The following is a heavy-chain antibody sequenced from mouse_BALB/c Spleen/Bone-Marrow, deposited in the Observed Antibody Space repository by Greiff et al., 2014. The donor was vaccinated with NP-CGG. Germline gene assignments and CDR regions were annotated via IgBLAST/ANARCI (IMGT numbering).Heavy chain of an antibody. CDR1: GFSLTSYG. J-gene: IGHJ2*01. CDR3: ARYYYGFLDY. V-gene: IGHV2-9*02. Sequence: VQLQESGPGLVAPSQSLSITCTVSGFSLTSYGVHWVRQPPGKGLEWLGVIWAGGSTNYNSALMSRLSISKDNSKSQVFLKMNSLQTDDTAMYYCARYYYGFLDYWGQGTTLTASS. D-gene: IGHD1-2*01. CDR2: IWAGGST.